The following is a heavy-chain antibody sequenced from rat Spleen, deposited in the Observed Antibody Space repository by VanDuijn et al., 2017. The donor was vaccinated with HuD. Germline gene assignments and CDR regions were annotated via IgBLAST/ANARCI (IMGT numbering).Heavy chain of an antibody. J-gene: IGHJ1*01. CDR3: ARHVYYGLLLYWYFDF. V-gene: IGHV5-29*01. Sequence: EVQLVESDGGLVQPGRSLKLSCAASGFTFSDYYMAWFRQAPTKGLEWVATISYDGSSTYYRDSVKGRFPISRDNAKSNLYLQMDSLRSEDTATYYCARHVYYGLLLYWYFDFWGPGTMVTVSS. D-gene: IGHD1-6*01. CDR1: GFTFSDYY. CDR2: ISYDGSST.